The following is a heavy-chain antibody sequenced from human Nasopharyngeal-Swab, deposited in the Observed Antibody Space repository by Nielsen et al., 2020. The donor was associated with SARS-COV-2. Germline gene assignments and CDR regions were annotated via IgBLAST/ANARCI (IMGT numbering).Heavy chain of an antibody. V-gene: IGHV3-7*03. J-gene: IGHJ4*02. CDR2: IKQDGSEK. CDR1: GFTFSSYW. CDR3: ARDYPTYYYDSSGYYQVALFDY. D-gene: IGHD3-22*01. Sequence: GESLKISCAASGFTFSSYWMSWVRQAPGKGLEWVANIKQDGSEKYYVDSVKGRFTISRDNAKNSLYLQMNSLRAEDTAVCYCARDYPTYYYDSSGYYQVALFDYWGQGTLVTVSS.